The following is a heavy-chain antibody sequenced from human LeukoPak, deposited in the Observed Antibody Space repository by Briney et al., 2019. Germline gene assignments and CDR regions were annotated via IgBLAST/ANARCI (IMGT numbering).Heavy chain of an antibody. CDR3: AREWGPGSSWYFDF. CDR2: INSGDGGT. J-gene: IGHJ4*02. Sequence: ASVEVSCKASGYTFTSYYIHWVRQAPGQGLEWMGAINSGDGGTTLPQKFQGRVTLTRDTSTSTLHMELSSLRSEDTAIYYCAREWGPGSSWYFDFWGQGTLVTVSS. V-gene: IGHV1-46*01. CDR1: GYTFTSYY. D-gene: IGHD3-10*01.